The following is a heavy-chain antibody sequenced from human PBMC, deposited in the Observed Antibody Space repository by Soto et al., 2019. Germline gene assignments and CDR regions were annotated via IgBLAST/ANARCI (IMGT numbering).Heavy chain of an antibody. V-gene: IGHV4-59*01. CDR2: IYYSGST. J-gene: IGHJ3*02. Sequence: SETLSLTCTVSGGSIISYYWSWIRQPTGKGLEWIGYIYYSGSTNYNPSLKSRVTISVDTSKNQFSLKLSSVTAADTAVYYCAREYDYGDYKAGAFDIWGQGTMVTVS. D-gene: IGHD4-17*01. CDR3: AREYDYGDYKAGAFDI. CDR1: GGSIISYY.